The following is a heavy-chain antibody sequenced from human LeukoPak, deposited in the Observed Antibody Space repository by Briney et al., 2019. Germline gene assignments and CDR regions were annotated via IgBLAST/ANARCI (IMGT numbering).Heavy chain of an antibody. J-gene: IGHJ3*02. V-gene: IGHV3-11*05. D-gene: IGHD1-14*01. CDR3: ARVGMTDPHAFDI. Sequence: KPGRSLRLSCVASGFTFSDYCMTWIRQAPGKGLEWVSYINSSSSYTNYADSVKGRFTISRDNAKKSLCLQMNSLRAEDTAVYYCARVGMTDPHAFDIWGQGTMVTVSS. CDR1: GFTFSDYC. CDR2: INSSSSYT.